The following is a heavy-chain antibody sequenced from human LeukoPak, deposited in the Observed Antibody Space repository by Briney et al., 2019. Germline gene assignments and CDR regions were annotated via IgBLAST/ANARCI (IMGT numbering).Heavy chain of an antibody. Sequence: SVKVSCKASGGTFSSYAISWVRQAPGQGLEWMGRIIPIFGTANYAQKFQGRVTITTDESTSTAYMELSSLRSEDTAVYYCAREKRYCTNGVCYPDWFDPWGQGTLVTVSS. V-gene: IGHV1-69*05. CDR3: AREKRYCTNGVCYPDWFDP. J-gene: IGHJ5*02. CDR1: GGTFSSYA. CDR2: IIPIFGTA. D-gene: IGHD2-8*01.